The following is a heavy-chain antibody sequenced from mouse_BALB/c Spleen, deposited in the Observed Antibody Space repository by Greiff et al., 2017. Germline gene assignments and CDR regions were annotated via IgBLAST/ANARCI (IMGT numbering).Heavy chain of an antibody. CDR1: GFSLTGYG. CDR3: ARDGYGKNYAMDY. V-gene: IGHV2-6-7*01. D-gene: IGHD2-10*02. J-gene: IGHJ4*01. Sequence: VKLMESGPGLVAPSQSLSITCTVSGFSLTGYGVNWVRQPPGKGLEWLGMIWGDGSTDYNSALKSRLSISKDNSKSQVFLKMNSLQTDDTAMYYCARDGYGKNYAMDYWGQGTSVTVSS. CDR2: IWGDGST.